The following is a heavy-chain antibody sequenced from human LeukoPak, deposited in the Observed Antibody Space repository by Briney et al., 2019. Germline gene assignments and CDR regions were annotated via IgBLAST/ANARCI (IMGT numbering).Heavy chain of an antibody. J-gene: IGHJ4*02. CDR3: ASSAGALIDC. D-gene: IGHD6-19*01. CDR1: GFTFGNYD. V-gene: IGHV3-33*01. CDR2: IWFDGSNK. Sequence: GRSLRLSCAASGFTFGNYDMHWVRQAPGKGLEWVAVIWFDGSNKFYADSVKGRFTISRDNSKNTLYLQMNSLRAEDTAVYYCASSAGALIDCWGQGTLVIVSS.